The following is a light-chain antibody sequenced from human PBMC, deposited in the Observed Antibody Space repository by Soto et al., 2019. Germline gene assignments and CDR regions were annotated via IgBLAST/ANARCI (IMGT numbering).Light chain of an antibody. CDR2: DAS. Sequence: IQMTQSHSTLSASLGYSVTITCRASQSISSWLAWYQQKPGKAPKLLIYDASNLESGVPSRFSGSRSGTEFTLTISSLQPDDFATYYCQHYNSYSEAFGQGTKVDIK. J-gene: IGKJ1*01. CDR1: QSISSW. CDR3: QHYNSYSEA. V-gene: IGKV1-5*01.